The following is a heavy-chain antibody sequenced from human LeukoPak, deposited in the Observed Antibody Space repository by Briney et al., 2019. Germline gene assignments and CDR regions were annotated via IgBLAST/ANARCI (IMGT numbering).Heavy chain of an antibody. CDR1: GGSISSGGYY. D-gene: IGHD5-18*01. CDR2: IYYSGST. V-gene: IGHV4-31*03. J-gene: IGHJ4*02. CDR3: ARAKYSYGYWYFDY. Sequence: SETLSLTCTVSGGSISSGGYYWSWIRQHPGKGLEWIGYIYYSGSTYYNPSLKSRVTISVDTSKNQFSLKLSSVTAADTAVYYCARAKYSYGYWYFDYWGQGTLVTVSS.